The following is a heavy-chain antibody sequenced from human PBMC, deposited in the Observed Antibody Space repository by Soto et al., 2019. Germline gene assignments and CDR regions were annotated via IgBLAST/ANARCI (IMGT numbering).Heavy chain of an antibody. CDR1: GVSINSGGYS. CDR3: ARGDINYSEFDY. D-gene: IGHD4-4*01. V-gene: IGHV4-30-2*01. Sequence: SETLSLTCAVSGVSINSGGYSWSWIRQPPGKGLEWIGYIYHSGSTYYNPSLKSRVTISIDMSNNQFSLKLSSVTAADTAVYYCARGDINYSEFDYWGQGTLVTVSS. J-gene: IGHJ4*02. CDR2: IYHSGST.